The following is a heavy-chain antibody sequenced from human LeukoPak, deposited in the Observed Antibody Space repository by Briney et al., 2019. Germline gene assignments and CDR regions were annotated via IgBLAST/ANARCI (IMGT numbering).Heavy chain of an antibody. V-gene: IGHV6-1*01. CDR3: ARSLSLFRTTNYGMDV. CDR1: GDSVSSNSAA. J-gene: IGHJ6*02. Sequence: SQTLSLTCAISGDSVSSNSAAWNWIRQSPSRGLEWLGRTYYRSKWYNDYAVSVKSRITINPDTSKNQFSLQLNSVTPEATAVYYCARSLSLFRTTNYGMDVWGQGTTVTVSS. D-gene: IGHD1-1*01. CDR2: TYYRSKWYN.